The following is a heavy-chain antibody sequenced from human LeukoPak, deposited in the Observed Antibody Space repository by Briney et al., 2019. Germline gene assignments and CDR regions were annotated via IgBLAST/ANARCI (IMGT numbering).Heavy chain of an antibody. J-gene: IGHJ4*02. Sequence: SGGSLRLSCAASGFTFSNYTMHWVRQAPGKGLEYVSTITTNGGSTYYANSVKGRFTISRDISKNTLFLQMDSLRAEDMAVYYCARAHSSSWYDPSDYWGQGTLVTVSS. CDR2: ITTNGGST. D-gene: IGHD6-13*01. V-gene: IGHV3-64*01. CDR3: ARAHSSSWYDPSDY. CDR1: GFTFSNYT.